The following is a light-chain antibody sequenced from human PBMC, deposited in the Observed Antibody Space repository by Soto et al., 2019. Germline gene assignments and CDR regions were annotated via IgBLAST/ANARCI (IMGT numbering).Light chain of an antibody. V-gene: IGKV3-11*01. J-gene: IGKJ5*01. CDR3: KQRSNWPH. CDR1: QSISNY. CDR2: DAS. Sequence: ELLLTQSPGTMSLSPVARATLSCRASQSISNYLAWYQQKPGQAPRLLIYDASNRATGIPARFSGSGSGTDFSLTISRLEPEDFAVYYCKQRSNWPHFGHGTRLEIK.